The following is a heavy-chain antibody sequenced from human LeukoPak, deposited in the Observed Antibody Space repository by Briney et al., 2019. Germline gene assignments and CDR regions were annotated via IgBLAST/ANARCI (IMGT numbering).Heavy chain of an antibody. Sequence: GGSLRLSCAASGFTFSSYGMHWVRQAPGKGLEWVAVIWYDGSNKYYADSVKGRFTISRDNSKNTLYLQMNSQRAEDTAVYYCARPYSPYYYYGMDVWGQGTTVTVSS. V-gene: IGHV3-33*01. CDR1: GFTFSSYG. CDR2: IWYDGSNK. J-gene: IGHJ6*02. CDR3: ARPYSPYYYYGMDV. D-gene: IGHD6-13*01.